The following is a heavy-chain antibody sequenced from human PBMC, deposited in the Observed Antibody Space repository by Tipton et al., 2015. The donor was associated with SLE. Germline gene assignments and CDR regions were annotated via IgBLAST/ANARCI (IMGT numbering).Heavy chain of an antibody. J-gene: IGHJ4*02. CDR3: ARQGCCSSTSCSTYYFDY. V-gene: IGHV4-39*01. Sequence: TLSLTCTVSGGSISSGGYYWGWIRQPPGKGLEWIGSIYHSGSTYYNPSLKSRVTISVDTSKNQFSLKLSSVTAAYTAGYYCARQGCCSSTSCSTYYFDYWGQGTLVTVSS. CDR1: GGSISSGGYY. D-gene: IGHD2-2*01. CDR2: IYHSGST.